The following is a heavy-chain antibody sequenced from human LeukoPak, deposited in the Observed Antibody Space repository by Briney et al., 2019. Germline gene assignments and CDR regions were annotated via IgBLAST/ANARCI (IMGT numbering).Heavy chain of an antibody. CDR2: INPNSGGT. CDR1: GYTFTDYY. J-gene: IGHJ4*02. CDR3: AREPVDTPMVTSFDY. V-gene: IGHV1-2*02. Sequence: ASAKVSCKASGYTFTDYYMHWVRQAPGQGLEWMGWINPNSGGTSYAQKFQGRVTMTRDTSISTAYMELSRLTSDDTAVYYCAREPVDTPMVTSFDYGGQGTLVTVSS. D-gene: IGHD5-18*01.